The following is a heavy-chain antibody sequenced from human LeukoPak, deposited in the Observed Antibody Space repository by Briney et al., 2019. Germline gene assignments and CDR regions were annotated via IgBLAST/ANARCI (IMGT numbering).Heavy chain of an antibody. D-gene: IGHD5-18*01. J-gene: IGHJ3*02. CDR2: IRYDGSNK. CDR1: GFTFSSYG. Sequence: PGGSLRLSCAASGFTFSSYGMHWVRRAPGKGLEWVAFIRYDGSNKYYADSVKGRFTISRDNSKNTLYLQMNSLRAEDTAVYYCAKDTAMYSWGDAFDIWGQGTMVTVSS. CDR3: AKDTAMYSWGDAFDI. V-gene: IGHV3-30*02.